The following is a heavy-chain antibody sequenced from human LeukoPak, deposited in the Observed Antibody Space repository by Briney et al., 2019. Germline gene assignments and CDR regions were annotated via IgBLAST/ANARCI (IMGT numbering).Heavy chain of an antibody. CDR1: GGPFSGYY. Sequence: PSETLSLTCAVYGGPFSGYYWSWIRQPPGKGLEWIGEINHSGSTNYNPSLKSRVTISVDTSKNQFSLKLSSVTAADTAVYYCAKDTAMARDHWFDPWGQGTLVTVSS. J-gene: IGHJ5*02. CDR3: AKDTAMARDHWFDP. CDR2: INHSGST. D-gene: IGHD5-18*01. V-gene: IGHV4-34*01.